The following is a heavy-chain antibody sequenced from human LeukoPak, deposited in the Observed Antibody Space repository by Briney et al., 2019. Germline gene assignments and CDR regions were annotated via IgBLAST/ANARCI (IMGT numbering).Heavy chain of an antibody. Sequence: GASVKVSCKASGYTFTDYYMHGVRQAPGQGLEGMGWINPNSGGTNYAQKFQGRVTMTNDTYISTAYMEVSSLTSDDTAVYYCARVGWLVKWGQGTLVTVSS. D-gene: IGHD6-19*01. J-gene: IGHJ4*02. CDR3: ARVGWLVK. V-gene: IGHV1-2*02. CDR2: INPNSGGT. CDR1: GYTFTDYY.